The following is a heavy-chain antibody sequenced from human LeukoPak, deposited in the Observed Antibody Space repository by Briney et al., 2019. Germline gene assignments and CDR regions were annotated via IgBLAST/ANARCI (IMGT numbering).Heavy chain of an antibody. J-gene: IGHJ4*02. CDR1: GLTFSSYW. CDR3: ARDSVVTPFDY. CDR2: INSDGSST. D-gene: IGHD4-23*01. Sequence: PGGSLRLSCAASGLTFSSYWMHWVRQAPGKGLVWVSRINSDGSSTSYADSVKGRFTISRDNAKNTLYLQMNSLRAEDTAVYYCARDSVVTPFDYWGQGTLVTVSS. V-gene: IGHV3-74*01.